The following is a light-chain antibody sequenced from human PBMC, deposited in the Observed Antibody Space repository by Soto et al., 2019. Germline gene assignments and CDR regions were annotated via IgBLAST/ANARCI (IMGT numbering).Light chain of an antibody. CDR2: LGS. Sequence: DIVMTQSPLSLPVTPGEPASISCRSSQSLLHSNGYNYLDWYLQKPGQSAQLLIYLGSNRASGVPDRFSGSGSGTDFTLNISRVEAEDVGVYYCMQALQTPPWTFGQGTKVEIK. CDR1: QSLLHSNGYNY. CDR3: MQALQTPPWT. V-gene: IGKV2-28*01. J-gene: IGKJ1*01.